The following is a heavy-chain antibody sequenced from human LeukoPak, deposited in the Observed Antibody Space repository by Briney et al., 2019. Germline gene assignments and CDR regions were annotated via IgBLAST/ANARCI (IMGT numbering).Heavy chain of an antibody. V-gene: IGHV3-66*01. CDR2: IYSGGST. Sequence: GGSLRLSCAVSGFTVSSNYMSWVRQAPGKGLEWVSVIYSGGSTYYADSVKGRFTISRDNSKNTLYLQMNSLRAEDTAVYYCARESSSSWFYWGQGTLVTVSS. CDR1: GFTVSSNY. D-gene: IGHD6-13*01. CDR3: ARESSSSWFY. J-gene: IGHJ4*02.